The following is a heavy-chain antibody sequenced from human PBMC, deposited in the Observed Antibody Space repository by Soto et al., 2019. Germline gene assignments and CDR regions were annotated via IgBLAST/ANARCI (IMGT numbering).Heavy chain of an antibody. CDR2: ISGSGGST. D-gene: IGHD6-19*01. J-gene: IGHJ6*02. CDR3: AKDVSRFSSGWPPFGSGMDV. Sequence: GGSLRLSCAASGFTFSSYAMSWVRQAPGKGLEWVSAISGSGGSTYYADSVGGRFTISGDNSKNTLYLQMNSLRAEDTAVYYCAKDVSRFSSGWPPFGSGMDVWGQGTTVTVSS. CDR1: GFTFSSYA. V-gene: IGHV3-23*01.